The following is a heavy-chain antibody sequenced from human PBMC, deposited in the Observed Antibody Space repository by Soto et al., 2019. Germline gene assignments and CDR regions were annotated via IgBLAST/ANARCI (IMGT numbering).Heavy chain of an antibody. J-gene: IGHJ4*02. CDR2: INAGNGNT. V-gene: IGHV1-3*01. CDR3: ARDGARITVFGVVYYFDY. CDR1: GYTFSSHA. D-gene: IGHD3-3*01. Sequence: ASVKVSCKASGYTFSSHAMHWVRQAPGQRLEWMGWINAGNGNTKYSQNFQGRVAITRDTSASTAYMELRSLRSEDTAVYYCARDGARITVFGVVYYFDYWGQGTLVTVSS.